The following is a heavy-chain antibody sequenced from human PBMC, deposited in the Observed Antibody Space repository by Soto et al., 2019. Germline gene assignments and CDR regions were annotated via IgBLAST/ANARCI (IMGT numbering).Heavy chain of an antibody. Sequence: LSNTVAGGTSRNYYWSWIRQQPGKGLEWIGYIYYSGSTNYNPSLKSRVTISVDTSKNQFSLKLSSVTAADTAVYYCAREGYYNSSGEFDYWGQGTLVTVSS. CDR2: IYYSGST. CDR1: GGTSRNYY. CDR3: AREGYYNSSGEFDY. J-gene: IGHJ4*02. D-gene: IGHD3-22*01. V-gene: IGHV4-59*01.